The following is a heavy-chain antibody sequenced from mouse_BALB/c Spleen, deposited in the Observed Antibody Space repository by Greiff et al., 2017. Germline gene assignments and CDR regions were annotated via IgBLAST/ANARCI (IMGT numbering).Heavy chain of an antibody. Sequence: EVQGVESGGGLVKPGGSLKLSCAASGFTFSSYAMSWVRQTPEKRLEWVASISSGGSTYYPDSVKGRFTISRDNARNILYLQMSSLRSEDTAMYYCARGGHYYGSYYFDYWGQGTTLTVSS. D-gene: IGHD1-2*01. J-gene: IGHJ2*01. V-gene: IGHV5-6-5*01. CDR2: ISSGGST. CDR3: ARGGHYYGSYYFDY. CDR1: GFTFSSYA.